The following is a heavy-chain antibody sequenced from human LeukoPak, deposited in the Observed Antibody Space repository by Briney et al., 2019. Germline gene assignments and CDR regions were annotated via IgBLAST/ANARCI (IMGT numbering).Heavy chain of an antibody. CDR3: ARNSVTTTPFDY. V-gene: IGHV4-4*07. D-gene: IGHD4-17*01. CDR2: IYTSGST. Sequence: NPSETLSLTCTVSGGSISSYYWSWIRQPAGKGPEWIGRIYTSGSTNYNPSLKSRVTMSVDTSKNQFSLKLSSVTAADTAVYYCARNSVTTTPFDYWGQGTLVTVSS. J-gene: IGHJ4*02. CDR1: GGSISSYY.